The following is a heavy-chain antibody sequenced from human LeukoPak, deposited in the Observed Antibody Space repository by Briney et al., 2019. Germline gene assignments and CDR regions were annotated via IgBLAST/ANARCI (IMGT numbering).Heavy chain of an antibody. CDR2: ISYDGSNK. CDR3: ARDLRWLQAFDY. CDR1: GGSFSGYY. J-gene: IGHJ4*02. V-gene: IGHV3-30*03. Sequence: PSETLSLTCAVYGGSFSGYYWSWVRQAPGKGLEWVAVISYDGSNKYYADSVKGRFTISRDNSKNTLYLQMNSLRAEDTAVYYCARDLRWLQAFDYWGQGTLVTVSS. D-gene: IGHD5-24*01.